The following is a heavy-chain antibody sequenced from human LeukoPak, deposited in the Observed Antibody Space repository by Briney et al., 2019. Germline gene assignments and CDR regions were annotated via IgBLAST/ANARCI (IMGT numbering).Heavy chain of an antibody. CDR2: IGPYNGNT. J-gene: IGHJ4*02. CDR1: GYTFTSYG. V-gene: IGHV1-18*01. Sequence: ASVKVSCKASGYTFTSYGISWVRQAPGQGLEWMGWIGPYNGNTNYAPKLQGGLTMTTDTSTSTAYMELRSLRSDDTAVYYCARDRQCGYWGQGTLVTVSS. CDR3: ARDRQCGY. D-gene: IGHD2-21*01.